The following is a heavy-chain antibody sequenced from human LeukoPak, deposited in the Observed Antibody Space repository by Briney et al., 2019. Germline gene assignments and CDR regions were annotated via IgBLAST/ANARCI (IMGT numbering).Heavy chain of an antibody. CDR1: GFTFSSYS. J-gene: IGHJ4*02. CDR2: ISSSSSYI. Sequence: GGSLRLSCAASGFTFSSYSMNWVRQAPGKGLEWVSSISSSSSYIYYADSVKDRFTISRDNAKNSLYLQMNSLRAEDTAVYYCARDYGLPDYFDYWGQGTLVTVSS. CDR3: ARDYGLPDYFDY. D-gene: IGHD4-11*01. V-gene: IGHV3-21*01.